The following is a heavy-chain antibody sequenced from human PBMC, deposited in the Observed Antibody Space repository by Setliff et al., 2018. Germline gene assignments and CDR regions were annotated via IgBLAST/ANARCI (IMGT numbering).Heavy chain of an antibody. V-gene: IGHV4-4*08. Sequence: PSETLSLTCTVSGGSMTYYYWSWVRQPPGKGLEWIGNIFHGESISYNPSLKSRVTISVDTSKNQVSLKVRPVTAADTAVYYCAREPTHTGYYYLDVWGKGTTVTVSS. J-gene: IGHJ6*03. CDR1: GGSMTYYY. D-gene: IGHD2-15*01. CDR3: AREPTHTGYYYLDV. CDR2: IFHGESI.